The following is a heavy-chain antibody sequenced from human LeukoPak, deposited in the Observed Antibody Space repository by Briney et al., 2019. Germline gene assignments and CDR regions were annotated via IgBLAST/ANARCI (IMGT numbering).Heavy chain of an antibody. D-gene: IGHD3-22*01. CDR3: ARDLHYDSSGYYYGY. Sequence: SETLSLTCTVSGYSISSGYYWGWIRQPPGKGLEWIGSIYHSGSTYYNPSLKSRVTISADTSKNQFSLKLSSVTAADTAVYYCARDLHYDSSGYYYGYWGQGTLVTVSS. J-gene: IGHJ4*02. CDR1: GYSISSGYY. CDR2: IYHSGST. V-gene: IGHV4-38-2*02.